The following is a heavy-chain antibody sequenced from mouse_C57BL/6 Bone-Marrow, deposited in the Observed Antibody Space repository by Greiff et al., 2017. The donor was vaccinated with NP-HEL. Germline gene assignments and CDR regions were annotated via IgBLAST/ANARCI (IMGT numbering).Heavy chain of an antibody. J-gene: IGHJ2*01. V-gene: IGHV1-69*01. Sequence: QVQLKQPGAELVMPGASVKLSCKASGYTFTSYWMHWVKQRPGQGLEWIGEIDPSDSYTNYNQKFKGKSTFTVDKSSSTAYMQLSSLTSEDSAVYYCARVVFRGFDYWGQGTTLTVSS. CDR1: GYTFTSYW. D-gene: IGHD3-2*02. CDR2: IDPSDSYT. CDR3: ARVVFRGFDY.